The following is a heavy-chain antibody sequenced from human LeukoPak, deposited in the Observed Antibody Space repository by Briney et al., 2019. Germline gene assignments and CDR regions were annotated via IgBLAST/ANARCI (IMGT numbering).Heavy chain of an antibody. CDR1: GFTFSSYW. D-gene: IGHD1-26*01. CDR2: IKQDGSEK. V-gene: IGHV3-7*03. Sequence: PGGSLRLSCAASGFTFSSYWMSWVRQAPGKGLEWVANIKQDGSEKYYVDSVKGRFTISRDNAKNSLYLQMNSLRAEDMALYYCAKDIGAVIVGATTVFDYWGQGTLVTVSS. J-gene: IGHJ4*02. CDR3: AKDIGAVIVGATTVFDY.